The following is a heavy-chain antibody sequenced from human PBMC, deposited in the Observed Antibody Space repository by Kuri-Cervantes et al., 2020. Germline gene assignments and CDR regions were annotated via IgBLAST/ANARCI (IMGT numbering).Heavy chain of an antibody. V-gene: IGHV3-9*01. CDR2: ISWNSGSI. CDR3: AKGGAIYSTGSYATYYFDY. D-gene: IGHD3-10*01. CDR1: GFTFDDYA. J-gene: IGHJ4*02. Sequence: SLKISCAASGFTFDDYAIHWVRQAPEKGLGWVSGISWNSGSIGYADSVKGRFTISRDNAKSSLYLQMNSLRAEDTALYFCAKGGAIYSTGSYATYYFDYWGQGTLVTVSS.